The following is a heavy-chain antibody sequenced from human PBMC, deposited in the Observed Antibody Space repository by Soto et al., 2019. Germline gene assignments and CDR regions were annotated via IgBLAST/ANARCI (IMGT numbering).Heavy chain of an antibody. D-gene: IGHD3-10*01. Sequence: SETLSLTCAAYGGSFSGYYWSWIRQPPGKGLEWIGEINHSGSTNYNPSLKSRVTISVDTSKNQFSLKLSSVTAADTAVYYCARGGYYYGSGSYYRAAKTFDYWGQGTLVTVSS. CDR2: INHSGST. V-gene: IGHV4-34*01. J-gene: IGHJ4*02. CDR3: ARGGYYYGSGSYYRAAKTFDY. CDR1: GGSFSGYY.